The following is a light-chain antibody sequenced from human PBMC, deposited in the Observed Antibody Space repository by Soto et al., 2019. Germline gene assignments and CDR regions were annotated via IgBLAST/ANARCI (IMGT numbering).Light chain of an antibody. CDR2: LGS. V-gene: IGKV2-28*01. Sequence: MVLTQSPLSLPVTPGEPASIPCGPSRSLRLSIGYTYLNWYLQKPGQSPQLLIYLGSNRASGVPDRFSGSGSGTDFTLKISRVEAEDVGVYYCMQALQTTWTFGQGTKVEIK. J-gene: IGKJ1*01. CDR1: RSLRLSIGYTY. CDR3: MQALQTTWT.